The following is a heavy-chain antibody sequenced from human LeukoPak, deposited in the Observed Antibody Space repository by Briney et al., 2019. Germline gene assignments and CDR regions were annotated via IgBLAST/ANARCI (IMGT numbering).Heavy chain of an antibody. CDR2: ISSDGNDK. V-gene: IGHV3-30*03. D-gene: IGHD5-12*01. CDR1: GVTFRSYG. Sequence: GRSLRLSCAASGVTFRSYGMHWVRQAPGKGLEWGALISSDGNDKLYGESVRGRFTVSRDDSKSTLYLQMNSLRAEDTAVYYCTTKVIRGNSGDDYDDWGQGTLVTVSS. CDR3: TTKVIRGNSGDDYDD. J-gene: IGHJ4*02.